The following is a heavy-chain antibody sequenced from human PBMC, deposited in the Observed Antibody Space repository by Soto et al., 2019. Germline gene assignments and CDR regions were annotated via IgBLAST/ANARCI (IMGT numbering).Heavy chain of an antibody. CDR3: ARHNLKVTHPEVEMATIDYYYYGMDV. CDR1: GYSFTSYW. D-gene: IGHD5-12*01. J-gene: IGHJ6*02. Sequence: GESLKISCKGSGYSFTSYWIGWVRQMPGKGLEWMGIIYPGDSDTRYSPSFQGQVTIPADKSISTAYLQWSSLKASDTAMYYCARHNLKVTHPEVEMATIDYYYYGMDVWGQGTTVTVSS. V-gene: IGHV5-51*01. CDR2: IYPGDSDT.